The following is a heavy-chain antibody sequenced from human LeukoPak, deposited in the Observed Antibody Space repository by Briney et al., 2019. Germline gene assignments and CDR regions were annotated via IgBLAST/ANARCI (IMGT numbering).Heavy chain of an antibody. Sequence: SETLSLTCTVSGGSISSYYWSWIRQPPGKGLEWIGYIYYSGSTNYNPSLKSRVTISVDTSKNQFSLKLSSVTAADTAVYYCARENPDSSGYYYYYGMDVWGQGTTVTVSS. CDR3: ARENPDSSGYYYYYGMDV. D-gene: IGHD3-22*01. V-gene: IGHV4-59*01. CDR2: IYYSGST. J-gene: IGHJ6*02. CDR1: GGSISSYY.